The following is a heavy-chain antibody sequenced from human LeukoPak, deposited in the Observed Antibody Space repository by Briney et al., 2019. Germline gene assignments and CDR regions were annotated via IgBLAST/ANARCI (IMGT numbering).Heavy chain of an antibody. V-gene: IGHV3-30*02. CDR3: AKRGSGNYELDP. J-gene: IGHJ5*02. CDR2: IRNDGSNK. CDR1: GFTLRIYG. D-gene: IGHD1-26*01. Sequence: PGGSLRLSCAASGFTLRIYGMHWVRQAPGKGLEWVAFIRNDGSNKYYADSVKGRFTISRDDSKNTLYLQMSSLRAEDTAVYYCAKRGSGNYELDPWGPGTLVTVSS.